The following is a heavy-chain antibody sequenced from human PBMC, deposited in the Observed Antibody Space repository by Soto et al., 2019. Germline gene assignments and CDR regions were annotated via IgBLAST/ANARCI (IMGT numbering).Heavy chain of an antibody. CDR3: VTTTVTTFGSQGAFDI. V-gene: IGHV5-10-1*01. CDR1: GYSFTSYW. D-gene: IGHD4-17*01. J-gene: IGHJ3*02. CDR2: IDPSDSYT. Sequence: GESLKISCKGSGYSFTSYWISWVRQMPGKGLEWMGRIDPSDSYTNYSPSFQGHVTISADKSISTAYLQWSSLKASDTAMYYCVTTTVTTFGSQGAFDIWGQGTMVTVSS.